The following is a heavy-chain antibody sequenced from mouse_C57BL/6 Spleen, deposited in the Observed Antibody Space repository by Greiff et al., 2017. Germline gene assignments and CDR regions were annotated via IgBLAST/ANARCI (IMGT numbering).Heavy chain of an antibody. V-gene: IGHV2-5*01. D-gene: IGHD2-1*01. Sequence: QVQLKQSGPGLVQPSQSLSITCTVSGFSLTSYGVHWVRQSPGKGLEWLGVIWRGGSTDYNAAFMSRLSITKDNSKSQVFFKMNSLQADDTAIYYGAKKGGYGKPYAMDDWGQGTSVTVSS. J-gene: IGHJ4*01. CDR2: IWRGGST. CDR1: GFSLTSYG. CDR3: AKKGGYGKPYAMDD.